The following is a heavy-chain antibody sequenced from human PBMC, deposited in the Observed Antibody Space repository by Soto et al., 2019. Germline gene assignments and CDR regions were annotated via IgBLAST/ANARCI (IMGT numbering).Heavy chain of an antibody. J-gene: IGHJ4*02. CDR2: IDLTESYT. D-gene: IGHD3-22*01. Sequence: PXESLKISWQCSVYSFRNNLITLVLQVPGKGLEWMGRIDLTESYTSYSPSFQGHVSFSADTSINTAYLQWSSLRASDTAMYYCARNGGANYDSSGYHYALEYWGQGTPVTVSS. V-gene: IGHV5-10-1*01. CDR1: VYSFRNNL. CDR3: ARNGGANYDSSGYHYALEY.